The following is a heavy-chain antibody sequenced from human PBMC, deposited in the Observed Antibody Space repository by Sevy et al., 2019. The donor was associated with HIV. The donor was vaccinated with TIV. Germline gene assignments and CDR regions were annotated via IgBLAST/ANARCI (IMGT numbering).Heavy chain of an antibody. V-gene: IGHV3-7*01. D-gene: IGHD1-7*01. Sequence: GGSLRLSCAASGFTFSKYWMGWVRQAPGKGLEWVANIKQDAGQKYYVDSVKGRFTISRDNAKNSLYLQMNSLRAEDTAVYFCAGDDGNYYCHYWGQGTLVTVSS. CDR2: IKQDAGQK. CDR3: AGDDGNYYCHY. CDR1: GFTFSKYW. J-gene: IGHJ4*02.